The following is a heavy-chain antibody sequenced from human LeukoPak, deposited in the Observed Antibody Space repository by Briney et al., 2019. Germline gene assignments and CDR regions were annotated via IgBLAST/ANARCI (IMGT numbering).Heavy chain of an antibody. Sequence: PSETLSLTCAVYGGSFSGYYWSWIRQPPGKGLEWIGEINHSGSTNYNPSLKSRVTISVDTSKNQFSLNLSSVTAADTAVYYCARRQIVATIDYWGQGTLVTVSS. CDR1: GGSFSGYY. CDR2: INHSGST. J-gene: IGHJ4*02. CDR3: ARRQIVATIDY. D-gene: IGHD5-12*01. V-gene: IGHV4-34*01.